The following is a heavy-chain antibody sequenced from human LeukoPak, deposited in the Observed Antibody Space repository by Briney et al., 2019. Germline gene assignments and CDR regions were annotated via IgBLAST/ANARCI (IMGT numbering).Heavy chain of an antibody. D-gene: IGHD3-3*01. CDR3: ARALYYDFWSGYYSHPYYFDY. Sequence: SETLSLTCAVYGGSFSGYYWSWIRKPPGKGLECIGEIHHSGSTNYNPSLKSRVTISVDTSKNQFSLKLSSVTAADTAVYYCARALYYDFWSGYYSHPYYFDYWGQGTLVTVSS. CDR2: IHHSGST. CDR1: GGSFSGYY. J-gene: IGHJ4*02. V-gene: IGHV4-34*01.